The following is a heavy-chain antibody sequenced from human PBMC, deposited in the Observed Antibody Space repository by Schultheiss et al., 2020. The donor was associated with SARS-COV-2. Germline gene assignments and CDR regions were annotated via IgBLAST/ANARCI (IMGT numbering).Heavy chain of an antibody. Sequence: SETLSLTCNVSGGSLNVFYWGWIRQPPGQGLEWIGYAHYSGSTNYNSSLRSRVVISVDTSKNQFSLKLTSVIAADTAIYYCARGNDFVYFFDSWGQGTLVTVSS. CDR3: ARGNDFVYFFDS. D-gene: IGHD3-3*01. CDR2: AHYSGST. J-gene: IGHJ4*02. CDR1: GGSLNVFY. V-gene: IGHV4-59*08.